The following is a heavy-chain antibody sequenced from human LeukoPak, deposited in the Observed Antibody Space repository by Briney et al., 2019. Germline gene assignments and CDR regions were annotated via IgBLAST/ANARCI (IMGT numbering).Heavy chain of an antibody. Sequence: PSETLSLTCTVSGGSISSYYWSWIRQSAGKGLEWIGRIYTSGSTNYNPSLKSRVTMSVDTSKNQFSLKLSSVTAADTAVYYCARESQYSSSSPFDYWGQGTLVTVSS. CDR2: IYTSGST. CDR1: GGSISSYY. CDR3: ARESQYSSSSPFDY. D-gene: IGHD6-6*01. J-gene: IGHJ4*02. V-gene: IGHV4-4*07.